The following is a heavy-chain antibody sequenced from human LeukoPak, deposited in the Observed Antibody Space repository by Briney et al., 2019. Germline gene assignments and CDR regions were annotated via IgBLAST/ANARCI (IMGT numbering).Heavy chain of an antibody. CDR2: IKQDGSEK. D-gene: IGHD4-17*01. CDR1: GFSFSSSW. CDR3: ATDRTTVTTIRFDS. V-gene: IGHV3-7*01. Sequence: GSLRLSCAASGFSFSSSWMTWVRQAPGKGLEWVANIKQDGSEKYYVDSVKGRFTISRDNAKNSLFLQMNSLRVEDTAVYYCATDRTTVTTIRFDSWGQGTLVTVSS. J-gene: IGHJ4*02.